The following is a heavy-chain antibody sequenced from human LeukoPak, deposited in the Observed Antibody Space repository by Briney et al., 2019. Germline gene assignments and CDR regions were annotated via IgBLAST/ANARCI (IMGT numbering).Heavy chain of an antibody. CDR3: ARHRYDSSGYFYYFDY. CDR1: GGSISSYY. V-gene: IGHV4-59*08. CDR2: IYYSGST. D-gene: IGHD3-22*01. J-gene: IGHJ4*02. Sequence: SETLSLTCTVSGGSISSYYWSWIRQPPGKGLEWIGYIYYSGSTNYNPSLKSRVTISVDTSKNQFSLKLSSVTAADTAVYYCARHRYDSSGYFYYFDYWGQGTLVTVSS.